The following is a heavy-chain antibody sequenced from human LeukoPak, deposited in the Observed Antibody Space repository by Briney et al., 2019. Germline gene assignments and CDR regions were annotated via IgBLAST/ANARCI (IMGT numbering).Heavy chain of an antibody. J-gene: IGHJ4*02. Sequence: GASVKASCKPFGFTFPAYHMHWVRQAPGHALEWMGWIKPNSGGQTYAQNFQSRVTMTRDTSISPPYTELSALKPDDPAWYYCAGVPHWELDSDSPGQGKLVTVSS. V-gene: IGHV1-2*02. CDR2: IKPNSGGQ. CDR1: GFTFPAYH. D-gene: IGHD1-1*01. CDR3: AGVPHWELDSDS.